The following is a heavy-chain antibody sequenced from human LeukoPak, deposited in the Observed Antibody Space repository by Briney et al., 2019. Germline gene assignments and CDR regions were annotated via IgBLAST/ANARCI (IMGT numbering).Heavy chain of an antibody. V-gene: IGHV3-7*01. CDR1: GFSFSSYW. CDR2: IKEDGREK. CDR3: ARVIGATVSPRSALDY. D-gene: IGHD2/OR15-2a*01. J-gene: IGHJ4*02. Sequence: GGSLRLSCGASGFSFSSYWMTWVRQAPGQGLEWVASIKEDGREKYYVDSVKGRFTISRDNAKNSLYLDMSSLAVADTALYYCARVIGATVSPRSALDYWGQGTLVTVSS.